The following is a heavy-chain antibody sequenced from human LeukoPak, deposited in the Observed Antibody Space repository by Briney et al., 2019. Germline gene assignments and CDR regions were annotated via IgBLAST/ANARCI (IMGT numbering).Heavy chain of an antibody. V-gene: IGHV3-23*01. CDR3: AKDWNYNFWSGSPIPVGYFDY. Sequence: GGSLRLSCAASGFTFRNYAMSWVRQAPGKGLEWVSGISGSGDTTFYADSVKGRLTISRDNSNNTLYLQMNSLRAEDTALYYCAKDWNYNFWSGSPIPVGYFDYWGQGTLVTVSS. J-gene: IGHJ4*02. CDR2: ISGSGDTT. D-gene: IGHD3-3*01. CDR1: GFTFRNYA.